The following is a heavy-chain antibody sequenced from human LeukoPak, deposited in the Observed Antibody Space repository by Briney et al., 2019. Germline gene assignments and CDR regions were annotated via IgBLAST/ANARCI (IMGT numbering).Heavy chain of an antibody. CDR1: GFTFSNYA. D-gene: IGHD3-10*01. Sequence: GGSLRLSCAASGFTFSNYAMSWVRLAPGNGLEWVSSISNSGGSTHYADSVKGRFTISRDNSKNMLYLQMNSLRAEDTAVYYCAKSYGSVSRFEYWGQGTLVTVSS. V-gene: IGHV3-23*01. CDR2: ISNSGGST. CDR3: AKSYGSVSRFEY. J-gene: IGHJ4*02.